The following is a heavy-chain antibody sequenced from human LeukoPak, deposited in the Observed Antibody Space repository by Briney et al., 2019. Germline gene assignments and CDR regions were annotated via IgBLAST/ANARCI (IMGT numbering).Heavy chain of an antibody. Sequence: GGSLTLSCAASGFTFSSIGVHWVRQAPGKGLEWVAFIRFDGSNKYYADSVKGQFTISRDNSKSTLYLQMNSLTAEDTAVYYCAKPIGTGAAHFDYWGQGALLSVSS. J-gene: IGHJ4*02. CDR3: AKPIGTGAAHFDY. CDR1: GFTFSSIG. D-gene: IGHD3-10*01. CDR2: IRFDGSNK. V-gene: IGHV3-30*02.